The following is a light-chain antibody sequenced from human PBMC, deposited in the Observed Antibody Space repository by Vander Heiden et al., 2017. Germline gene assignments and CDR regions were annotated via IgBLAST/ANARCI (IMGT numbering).Light chain of an antibody. Sequence: DIVLTQFPGPLSLSPGERATLSCRASQRVSSNYLAWDQQKPGQAPRLVIYGTSTRATGIPDRFSGSGSETDFTLTISRLEPEDCAVYYCQQYGSSPKYTFGQGTKLEIK. J-gene: IGKJ2*01. CDR1: QRVSSNY. CDR2: GTS. V-gene: IGKV3-20*01. CDR3: QQYGSSPKYT.